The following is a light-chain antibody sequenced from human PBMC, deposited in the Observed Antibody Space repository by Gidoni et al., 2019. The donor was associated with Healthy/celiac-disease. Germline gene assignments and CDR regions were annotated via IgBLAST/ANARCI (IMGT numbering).Light chain of an antibody. Sequence: DIVMTQSPYSLAVSLGERATINCKSSQSVLYSSNNKNYLAWYQQKPGQPPKLLIYWASTRESGVPDRFSGSGCGTDFTLTISSLQAEDVAVYDCEQYYSTPYTCGQGTKLEIK. CDR1: QSVLYSSNNKNY. V-gene: IGKV4-1*01. CDR2: WAS. CDR3: EQYYSTPYT. J-gene: IGKJ2*01.